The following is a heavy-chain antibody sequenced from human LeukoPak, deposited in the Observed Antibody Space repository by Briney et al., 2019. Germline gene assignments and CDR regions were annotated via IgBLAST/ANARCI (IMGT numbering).Heavy chain of an antibody. CDR2: INHSGST. CDR3: ARDRSYDSRIVDS. V-gene: IGHV4-34*01. D-gene: IGHD3-22*01. Sequence: SETLSLTCAVYGGSFSGYYWSWIRQPPGKGLEWIGEINHSGSTNYNPSLKSRVTISVDTSKNQFSLKLSSVTAADTAVYYCARDRSYDSRIVDSWGQGTLVTVSS. CDR1: GGSFSGYY. J-gene: IGHJ4*02.